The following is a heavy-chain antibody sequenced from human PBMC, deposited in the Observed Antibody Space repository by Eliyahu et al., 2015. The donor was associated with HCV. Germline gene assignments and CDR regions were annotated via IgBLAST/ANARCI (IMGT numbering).Heavy chain of an antibody. Sequence: EVQLXESGGGLVQPXRSLRLSCXASRXKFDDYAMHWVRQXPGKGLGWISGISWNSDSVHYADSVKGRFTVSRDNAKNSLYLEMNSLRAEDTALYYCAKGSGSYFGRLGDYWGQGSLVTVSS. J-gene: IGHJ4*02. D-gene: IGHD1-26*01. CDR2: ISWNSDSV. CDR3: AKGSGSYFGRLGDY. V-gene: IGHV3-9*01. CDR1: RXKFDDYA.